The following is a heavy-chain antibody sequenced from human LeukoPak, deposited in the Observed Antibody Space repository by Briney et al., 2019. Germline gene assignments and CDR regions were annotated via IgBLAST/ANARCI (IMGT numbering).Heavy chain of an antibody. J-gene: IGHJ5*02. CDR3: ARDPYYYDSSGYYNH. CDR2: IWYDGSNK. V-gene: IGHV3-33*01. CDR1: GFTFSSYG. D-gene: IGHD3-22*01. Sequence: GGSLRLSCAAPGFTFSSYGMHWVRQAPGKGLEWVAVIWYDGSNKYYADSVKGRFTISRDNSKNTLYLQMNSLRAEDTAVYYCARDPYYYDSSGYYNHWGQGTLVTVSS.